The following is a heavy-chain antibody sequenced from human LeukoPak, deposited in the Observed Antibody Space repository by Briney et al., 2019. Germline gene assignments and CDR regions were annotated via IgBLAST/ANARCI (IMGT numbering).Heavy chain of an antibody. D-gene: IGHD4-17*01. V-gene: IGHV3-49*03. J-gene: IGHJ4*02. CDR2: IRSKAYGGTT. CDR1: GFTFGDYA. Sequence: GGSLRLSCTASGFTFGDYAMSWFRQAPGKGLVWVGFIRSKAYGGTTEYAASVKGRFTISRDDSKSIAYLQMNSLKTEDTAVYYCTRAYGDYGGDFDYWGQGTLVTVSS. CDR3: TRAYGDYGGDFDY.